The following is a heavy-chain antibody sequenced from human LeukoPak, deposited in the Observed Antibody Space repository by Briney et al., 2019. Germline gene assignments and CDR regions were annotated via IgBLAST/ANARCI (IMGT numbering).Heavy chain of an antibody. CDR2: VHDGGTT. CDR3: ARLREDY. CDR1: GDSISSGTY. Sequence: PSGTLSLTCVVSGDSISSGTYWSWVRQPPGEGLEWIGEVHDGGTTKSNPSLKSRVIISVDKSTNQISLKLTSVTVADTAVYYCARLREDYWGQGTLVTVSS. V-gene: IGHV4-4*02. J-gene: IGHJ4*02. D-gene: IGHD3-16*01.